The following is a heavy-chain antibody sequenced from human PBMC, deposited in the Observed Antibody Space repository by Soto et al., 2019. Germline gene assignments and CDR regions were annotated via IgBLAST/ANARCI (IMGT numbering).Heavy chain of an antibody. D-gene: IGHD5-12*01. V-gene: IGHV1-69*02. CDR2: IIPILGIA. CDR3: ARMVATTMRNPPRHYGIDV. CDR1: GGTFSSYT. Sequence: QVQLVQSGAEVKKPGSSVKVSCKASGGTFSSYTISWVRQAPGQGLEWMGRIIPILGIANYAQKFQGRVTITADKSTSTAYMELSSLRSEDTAVYYCARMVATTMRNPPRHYGIDVWGQGTTVTVSS. J-gene: IGHJ6*02.